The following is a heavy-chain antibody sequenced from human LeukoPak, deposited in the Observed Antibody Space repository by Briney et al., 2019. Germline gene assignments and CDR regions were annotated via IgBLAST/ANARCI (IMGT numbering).Heavy chain of an antibody. CDR3: ARPSFRTGSYFDH. CDR1: GFTFSTYW. D-gene: IGHD3/OR15-3a*01. CDR2: IEEYGNEI. J-gene: IGHJ4*02. V-gene: IGHV3-7*01. Sequence: GGSLRLSCAASGFTFSTYWMGWVRQAPGKGLEWVANIEEYGNEIHYVDSVKGRFTISRDNTKTSLYLQVNSLRVEDTAVYYCARPSFRTGSYFDHWGQGTLVTVSS.